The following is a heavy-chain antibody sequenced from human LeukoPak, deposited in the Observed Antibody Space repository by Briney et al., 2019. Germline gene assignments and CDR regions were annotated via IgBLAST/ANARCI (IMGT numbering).Heavy chain of an antibody. D-gene: IGHD3-22*01. Sequence: ASVKVSCEASGYTFTNYNIDWVRQATGQGLEWMGWINPNSGRAGCVQKFQGRVNITRDTSISTAYMELSSLRSEDTAVCYCVRVYHDGSFESGNWFDPWGQGTLVTVSS. CDR3: VRVYHDGSFESGNWFDP. V-gene: IGHV1-8*01. CDR1: GYTFTNYN. CDR2: INPNSGRA. J-gene: IGHJ5*02.